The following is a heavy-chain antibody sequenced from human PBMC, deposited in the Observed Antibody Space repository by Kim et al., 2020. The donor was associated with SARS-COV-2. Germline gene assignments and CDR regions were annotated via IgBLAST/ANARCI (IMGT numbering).Heavy chain of an antibody. CDR2: TT. Sequence: TTYYADSVKGRFTISSHNSKNTVYLQMNSLRAEDTAVYFCARNLVTGHDDFWGQGTLVTVSS. J-gene: IGHJ4*02. CDR3: ARNLVTGHDDF. V-gene: IGHV3-53*04. D-gene: IGHD1-20*01.